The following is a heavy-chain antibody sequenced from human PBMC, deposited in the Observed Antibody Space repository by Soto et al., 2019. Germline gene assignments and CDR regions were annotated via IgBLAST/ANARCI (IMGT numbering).Heavy chain of an antibody. CDR1: GGSISSSSYY. CDR3: ARQFDSGPPVRFDY. J-gene: IGHJ4*02. CDR2: IYYSGST. D-gene: IGHD6-19*01. V-gene: IGHV4-39*01. Sequence: PSETLSLTCTVSGGSISSSSYYWGWIRQPPGKGLEWIGSIYYSGSTYYNPSLKSRVTISVDTSKNQFSLKLSSVTAADTAVYYCARQFDSGPPVRFDYWGQGTLVTVSS.